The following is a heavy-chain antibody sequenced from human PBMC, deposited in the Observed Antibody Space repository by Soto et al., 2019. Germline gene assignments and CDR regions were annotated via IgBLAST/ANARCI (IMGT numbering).Heavy chain of an antibody. CDR3: ARSPRSDELSLFDY. J-gene: IGHJ4*02. CDR2: IYYSGRT. Sequence: SETLSLTCDVSGGSISHSTYFWTWIRQPPGKGLEWIGSIYYSGRTYDKSSLKSRVTISVDTSKNQFSLKLSSVTAADTAVYYCARSPRSDELSLFDYWGQGAQVTVSS. CDR1: GGSISHSTYF. V-gene: IGHV4-39*01. D-gene: IGHD3-16*02.